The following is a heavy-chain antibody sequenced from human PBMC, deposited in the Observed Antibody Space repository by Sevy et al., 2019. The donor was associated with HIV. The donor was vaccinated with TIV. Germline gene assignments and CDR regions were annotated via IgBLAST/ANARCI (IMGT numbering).Heavy chain of an antibody. CDR1: GGTFSSYA. J-gene: IGHJ6*02. CDR3: ARERLSHLVDIVVVPAAIPGVGYYGMDV. Sequence: ASVKVSCKASGGTFSSYAISWVRQAPGQGLEWMGGIIPIFGTANYAQKFQGRVTITADESTSTAYMELSSLRSEDTAVYYCARERLSHLVDIVVVPAAIPGVGYYGMDVWGQGTTVTVSS. V-gene: IGHV1-69*13. CDR2: IIPIFGTA. D-gene: IGHD2-2*02.